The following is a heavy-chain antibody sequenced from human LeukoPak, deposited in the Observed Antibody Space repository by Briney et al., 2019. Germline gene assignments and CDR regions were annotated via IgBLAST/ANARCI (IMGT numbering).Heavy chain of an antibody. CDR3: VRAFPYCSGGSCYSAPGYFDY. D-gene: IGHD2-15*01. CDR1: GFTFSNYW. Sequence: GGSLRLSCGASGFTFSNYWMSWVRQAPGKGLEWVINISQDGSGKNYADSVEGRFTISRDNAKNSLYLQMNSLRAEDTAVYYCVRAFPYCSGGSCYSAPGYFDYWGQGTLVTVSS. V-gene: IGHV3-7*03. CDR2: ISQDGSGK. J-gene: IGHJ4*02.